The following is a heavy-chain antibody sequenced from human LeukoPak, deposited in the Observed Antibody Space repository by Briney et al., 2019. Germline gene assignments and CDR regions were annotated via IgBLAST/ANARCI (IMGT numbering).Heavy chain of an antibody. CDR1: GGSFSGYY. V-gene: IGHV4-34*01. J-gene: IGHJ4*02. Sequence: SETLSLTCAVYGGSFSGYYRSWIRQPPGKGLEWIGEINHSGSTNYNPSLKSRVTISVDTSKNQFSLKLSSVTAADTAVYYCARMRGGTGWYSSSLWYFDYWGQGTLVTVSS. CDR3: ARMRGGTGWYSSSLWYFDY. D-gene: IGHD6-13*01. CDR2: INHSGST.